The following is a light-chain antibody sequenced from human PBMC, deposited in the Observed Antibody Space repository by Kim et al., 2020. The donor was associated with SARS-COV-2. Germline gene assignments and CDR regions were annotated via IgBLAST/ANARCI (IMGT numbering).Light chain of an antibody. V-gene: IGLV1-40*01. J-gene: IGLJ2*01. Sequence: GQRVTISCTGSSSNIGAGYDVHWYQQLPGTAPKLLIYGNSNRPSGVPDQFSGSKSGTSASLAITGLQAEDEADYYCQSYDSSLSVVFGGGTKLTVL. CDR1: SSNIGAGYD. CDR3: QSYDSSLSVV. CDR2: GNS.